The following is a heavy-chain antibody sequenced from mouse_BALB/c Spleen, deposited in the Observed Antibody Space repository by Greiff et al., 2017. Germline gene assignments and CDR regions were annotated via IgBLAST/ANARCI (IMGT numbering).Heavy chain of an antibody. J-gene: IGHJ4*01. CDR3: ARQLGLRNYAMDY. CDR2: ISSGGGST. CDR1: GFAFSSYD. D-gene: IGHD3-1*01. V-gene: IGHV5-12-1*01. Sequence: EVKLQESGGGLVKPGGSLKLSCAASGFAFSSYDMSWVRQTPEKRLEWVAYISSGGGSTYYPDTVKGRFTISRDNAKNTLYLQMSSLKSEDTAMYYCARQLGLRNYAMDYWGQGTSVTVSS.